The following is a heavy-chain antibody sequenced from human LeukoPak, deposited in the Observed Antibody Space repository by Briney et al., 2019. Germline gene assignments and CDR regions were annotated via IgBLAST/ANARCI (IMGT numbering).Heavy chain of an antibody. CDR2: ISYDGSNK. CDR3: ARDIYYDILTGSYHDY. J-gene: IGHJ4*02. CDR1: GFTFSSYA. V-gene: IGHV3-30*04. D-gene: IGHD3-9*01. Sequence: PGGSLRLSCAASGFTFSSYAMHWVRQAPGKGLEWVAVISYDGSNKYYADSVKGRFTISRDNSKNTLYLQMNSLRAEDTAVYYCARDIYYDILTGSYHDYWGQGTLVTVSS.